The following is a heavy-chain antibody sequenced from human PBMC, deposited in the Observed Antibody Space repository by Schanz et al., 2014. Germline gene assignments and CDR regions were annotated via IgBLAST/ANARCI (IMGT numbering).Heavy chain of an antibody. J-gene: IGHJ4*02. CDR1: GGSINNYF. D-gene: IGHD5-12*01. V-gene: IGHV4-4*07. CDR2: IYSNGIS. CDR3: VRFKGEHSGHDYIVY. Sequence: QVHLQESGPGLVKPSETLSVTCTVSGGSINNYFWTWIRQPAGKGLEWIGRIYSNGISHYNPSLESRVTMSVDTSKDKFSLNLTPVTPADTDIYYCVRFKGEHSGHDYIVYWGQGIQVTVSP.